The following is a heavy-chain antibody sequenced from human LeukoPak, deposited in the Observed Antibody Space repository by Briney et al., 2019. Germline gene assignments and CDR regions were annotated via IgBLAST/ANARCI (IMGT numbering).Heavy chain of an antibody. CDR3: VRFGVNYDMDV. CDR1: GGSISGYY. CDR2: IHYSGRA. J-gene: IGHJ6*02. D-gene: IGHD3-16*01. Sequence: SPETLSLTCSVSGGSISGYYWTWVRQPPGKGLEWIGQIHYSGRADYNPSLKSRITMSVDTSRNQISLKLSSVTAADTAIYYCVRFGVNYDMDVWGQGTTVTVFS. V-gene: IGHV4-59*01.